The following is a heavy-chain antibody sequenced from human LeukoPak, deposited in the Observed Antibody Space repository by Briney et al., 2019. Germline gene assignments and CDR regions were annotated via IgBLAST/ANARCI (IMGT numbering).Heavy chain of an antibody. D-gene: IGHD2-2*01. J-gene: IGHJ6*03. CDR3: ARDIVVVPAATDYYYYYMDV. Sequence: SETLSLTCTVSGGSISSYYWSWLRQPPGQGLEWIGYIYYSGSTNYNPSLKSRVTISVDTSKNQFSLKLSSVTAADTAVYYCARDIVVVPAATDYYYYYMDVWGKGTTVTVSS. V-gene: IGHV4-59*01. CDR2: IYYSGST. CDR1: GGSISSYY.